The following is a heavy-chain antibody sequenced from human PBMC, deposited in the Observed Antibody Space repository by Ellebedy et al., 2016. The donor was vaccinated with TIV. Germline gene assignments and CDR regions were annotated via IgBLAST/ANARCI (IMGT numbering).Heavy chain of an antibody. CDR3: ARSEWFGESYYYGMDV. CDR2: IYYSGST. Sequence: SETLSLTCTVSGGSISSYYWSWIRQPPGKGLEWIGYIYYSGSTNYNPSLKSRVTISVDTSKNQFSLKLSSVTAADTAVYYCARSEWFGESYYYGMDVWGQGTMVTVSS. CDR1: GGSISSYY. D-gene: IGHD3-10*01. V-gene: IGHV4-59*01. J-gene: IGHJ6*02.